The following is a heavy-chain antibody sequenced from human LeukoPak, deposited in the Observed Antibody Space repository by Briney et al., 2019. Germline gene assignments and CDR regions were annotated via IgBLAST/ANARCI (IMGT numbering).Heavy chain of an antibody. CDR1: GFTFSGSA. CDR2: IRSKANSYAT. Sequence: GSLRLSCAASGFTFSGSAMHWVRQASGKGLEWVGRIRSKANSYATAYAASVKGRFTISRDNSKNTLDLQMNSLRAEDTAIYYCAKSGPLGYCSSTRCPLDYWGQGTLVTVSS. D-gene: IGHD2-2*01. J-gene: IGHJ4*02. CDR3: AKSGPLGYCSSTRCPLDY. V-gene: IGHV3-73*01.